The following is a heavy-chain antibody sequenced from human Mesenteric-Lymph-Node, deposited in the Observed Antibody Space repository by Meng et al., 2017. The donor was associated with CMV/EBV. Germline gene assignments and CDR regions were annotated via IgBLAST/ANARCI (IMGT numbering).Heavy chain of an antibody. J-gene: IGHJ4*02. CDR2: IIPIFGTA. D-gene: IGHD3-3*01. Sequence: FSSYAISLLRQAPGQGLEWMGGIIPIFGTANYAQKFQGRVTITTDESTSTAYMELSSLRSEDTAVYYCARVRYVTIFGVVSPLFDYWGQGTLVTVSS. CDR1: FSSYA. CDR3: ARVRYVTIFGVVSPLFDY. V-gene: IGHV1-69*05.